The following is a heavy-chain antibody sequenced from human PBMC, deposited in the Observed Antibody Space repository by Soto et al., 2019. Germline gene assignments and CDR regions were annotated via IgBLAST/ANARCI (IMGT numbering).Heavy chain of an antibody. J-gene: IGHJ4*02. D-gene: IGHD2-15*01. V-gene: IGHV1-3*01. CDR2: INAGNGNT. Sequence: ASVKVSCKASGYTFTSYAMHWVRQAPGQRLEWMGWINAGNGNTKYSQKFQGRVTITTDTSASTAYMELSSLGSEDTAVYYCARVLGGCSGGSCSSGFYYWGQGTLVTVSS. CDR1: GYTFTSYA. CDR3: ARVLGGCSGGSCSSGFYY.